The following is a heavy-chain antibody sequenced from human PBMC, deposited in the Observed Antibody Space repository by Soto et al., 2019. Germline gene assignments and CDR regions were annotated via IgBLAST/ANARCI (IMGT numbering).Heavy chain of an antibody. CDR2: IVPIFGTA. Sequence: SVKVSCKASGGTFSSYAISWVRQAPGQGLEWMGGIVPIFGTANYAQKFQGRVTITADESTSTAYMELSSLRSEDTAVYYCASGFWLLGKNWFDPWGQGTLVTVSS. CDR3: ASGFWLLGKNWFDP. CDR1: GGTFSSYA. D-gene: IGHD2-15*01. J-gene: IGHJ5*02. V-gene: IGHV1-69*13.